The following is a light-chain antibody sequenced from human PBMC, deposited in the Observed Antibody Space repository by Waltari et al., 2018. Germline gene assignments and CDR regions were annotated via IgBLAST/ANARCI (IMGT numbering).Light chain of an antibody. CDR2: DGR. CDR3: SSYTSSSTWV. J-gene: IGLJ3*02. Sequence: HSALTQSASVSGSPGQSITIPCTGTNSDLGTYDYVSWFQQLPGKAPKLIIYDGRNRPLGISNRFSGSKSGITASLSISGLLAEDEAYYYCSSYTSSSTWVFGGGTKLTVL. V-gene: IGLV2-14*03. CDR1: NSDLGTYDY.